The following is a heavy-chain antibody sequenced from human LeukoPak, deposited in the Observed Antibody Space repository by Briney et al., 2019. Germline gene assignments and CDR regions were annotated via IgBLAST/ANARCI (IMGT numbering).Heavy chain of an antibody. CDR1: GFTFSTYS. V-gene: IGHV3-21*01. Sequence: KAGGSLRLSCVASGFTFSTYSMNWVRQAPGKGLEWVSLISSSSSHIYYADSVKGRFTISRDSAKNSLYLQMNSLRVEDTAVYYCARDRGVITATQYFDYWGQGTLVTVSS. CDR3: ARDRGVITATQYFDY. D-gene: IGHD2-15*01. CDR2: ISSSSSHI. J-gene: IGHJ4*02.